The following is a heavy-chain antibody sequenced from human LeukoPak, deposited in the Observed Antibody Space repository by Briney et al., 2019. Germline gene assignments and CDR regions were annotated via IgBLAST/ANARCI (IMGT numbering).Heavy chain of an antibody. CDR2: ISSSSSYI. CDR3: ARDWASVAAKNNWFDP. CDR1: GFTFSSYS. J-gene: IGHJ5*02. D-gene: IGHD2-15*01. V-gene: IGHV3-21*01. Sequence: GGSLRLSCAASGFTFSSYSMNRVRQAPGKGLEWVSSISSSSSYIYYADSVKGRFTISRDNAKNSLYLQMNSLRAEDTAVYYCARDWASVAAKNNWFDPWGQGTLVTVSS.